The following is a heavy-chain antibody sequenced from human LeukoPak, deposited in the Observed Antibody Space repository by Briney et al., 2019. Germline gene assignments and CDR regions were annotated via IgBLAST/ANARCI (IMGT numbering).Heavy chain of an antibody. V-gene: IGHV1-69*05. CDR1: GGTFSSYA. CDR2: IIPIFGTA. CDR3: ARPAAYYDFWSGYQYYMDV. D-gene: IGHD3-3*01. Sequence: SVKVSCKASGGTFSSYAISWVRQAPGQGLEWMGRIIPIFGTANYAQKFQGRVTVTTDESTSTAYMELRSLRSDDTAVYYCARPAAYYDFWSGYQYYMDVWGKGTTVTVSS. J-gene: IGHJ6*03.